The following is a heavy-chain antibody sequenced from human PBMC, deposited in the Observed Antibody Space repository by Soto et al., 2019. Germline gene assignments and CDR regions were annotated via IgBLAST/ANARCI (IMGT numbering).Heavy chain of an antibody. Sequence: GGSLRLSCAASVFTFSIYAMRWVRHAPGKGLEWVSAISGSGGSKYYAVPVKGRFTISRYNYKNTLHLQMNNLTDDDTAVYYCAKSYSSGDCGYFDYWGQGTLVTVSS. CDR2: ISGSGGSK. CDR1: VFTFSIYA. CDR3: AKSYSSGDCGYFDY. D-gene: IGHD6-19*01. J-gene: IGHJ4*02. V-gene: IGHV3-23*01.